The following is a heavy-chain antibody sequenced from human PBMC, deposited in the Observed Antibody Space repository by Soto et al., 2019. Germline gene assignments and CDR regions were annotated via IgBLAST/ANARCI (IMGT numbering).Heavy chain of an antibody. Sequence: SETLSLTCTVSGGSISSGDYYWSWIRQPPGKGLEWIGYIYYSGSTYYNPSLKSRVTISVDTSKNQFSLKLSSVTAADTAVYYCATSSRSGSYYNVVLLRYFDYWGQGTLVTVSS. J-gene: IGHJ4*02. CDR3: ATSSRSGSYYNVVLLRYFDY. CDR1: GGSISSGDYY. CDR2: IYYSGST. V-gene: IGHV4-30-4*01. D-gene: IGHD3-10*01.